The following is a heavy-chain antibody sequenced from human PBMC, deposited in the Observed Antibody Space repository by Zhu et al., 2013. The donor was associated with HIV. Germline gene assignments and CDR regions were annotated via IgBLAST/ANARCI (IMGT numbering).Heavy chain of an antibody. V-gene: IGHV1-2*02. CDR2: INTNSGAT. CDR1: GYTFTAYY. CDR3: ARGSSSSASLDP. D-gene: IGHD2-2*01. Sequence: QVQLAQSGAEVKKPGASVSVSCKASGYTFTAYYMHWVRQAPGQGLEWMGWINTNSGATNYAQTFQGRFTMTRDTSIATAYMEVSRLTSDDMAVYYCARGSSSSASLDPWGQGTLLTVST. J-gene: IGHJ5*02.